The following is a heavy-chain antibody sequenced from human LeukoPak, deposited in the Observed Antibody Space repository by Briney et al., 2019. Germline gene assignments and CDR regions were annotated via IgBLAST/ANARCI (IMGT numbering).Heavy chain of an antibody. CDR2: IKQDGSEK. Sequence: GGSLRLSCAASGFTFSSYWMSWVRQAPGKGLEWVANIKQDGSEKYYVDSVKGRFTISRDNAKNSLYLQMNSLRVEDTAVYYCAKDYYGSGSYPNTPFDYWGQGTLVTVSS. V-gene: IGHV3-7*01. D-gene: IGHD3-10*01. CDR1: GFTFSSYW. J-gene: IGHJ4*02. CDR3: AKDYYGSGSYPNTPFDY.